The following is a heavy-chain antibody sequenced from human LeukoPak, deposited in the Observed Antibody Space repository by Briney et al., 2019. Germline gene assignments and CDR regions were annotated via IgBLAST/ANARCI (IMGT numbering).Heavy chain of an antibody. Sequence: GGSLRLSCTASGFTFGDYAMSWVRQAPGKGLEWVGFIRSKAYGGTTEYAASVKGGFTISRDDSKSIAYLQMNSLKTEDTAVYYCTRSYGSGSYLSLAYYFDYWGQGTLVTVSS. CDR2: IRSKAYGGTT. D-gene: IGHD3-10*01. CDR3: TRSYGSGSYLSLAYYFDY. J-gene: IGHJ4*02. V-gene: IGHV3-49*04. CDR1: GFTFGDYA.